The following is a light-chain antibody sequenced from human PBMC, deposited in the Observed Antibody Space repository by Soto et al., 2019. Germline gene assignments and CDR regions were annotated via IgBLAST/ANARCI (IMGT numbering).Light chain of an antibody. Sequence: EIVLTQSPGTLSLSPGERATLSCRASQSVSSSYLAWYQQKPGQAPRLLICGASSRATGIPDRFSGSGSGTDFTLTISRLEPEDFAVYYCQLYGSSPAYTFGQGTKLEIK. CDR1: QSVSSSY. V-gene: IGKV3-20*01. CDR3: QLYGSSPAYT. J-gene: IGKJ2*01. CDR2: GAS.